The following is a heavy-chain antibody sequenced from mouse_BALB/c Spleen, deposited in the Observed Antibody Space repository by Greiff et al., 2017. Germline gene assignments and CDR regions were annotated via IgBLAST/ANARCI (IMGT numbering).Heavy chain of an antibody. D-gene: IGHD1-2*01. CDR1: GFTFSDYY. Sequence: EVHLVESGGGLVKPGGSLKLSCAASGFTFSDYYMYWVRQTPEKRLEWVATISDGGSYTYYPDSVKGRFTISRDNAKNNLYLQMSSLKSEDTAMYYCARSYYGSYYAMDYWGQGTSVTVSS. J-gene: IGHJ4*01. CDR2: ISDGGSYT. V-gene: IGHV5-4*02. CDR3: ARSYYGSYYAMDY.